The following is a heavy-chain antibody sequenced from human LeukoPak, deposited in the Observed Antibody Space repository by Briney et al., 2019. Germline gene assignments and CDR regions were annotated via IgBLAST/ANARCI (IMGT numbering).Heavy chain of an antibody. J-gene: IGHJ4*02. CDR1: GGSFSGYY. V-gene: IGHV4-34*01. Sequence: SQTLSPTCAVYGGSFSGYYWSWIRHPPGKWLEWIGEINHSGSTNYNPSLKSRVTISVDTSKNQFSLKLSSVTAADTAVYYCARGQDYGDYVSHFDYWGQGTLVTVSS. D-gene: IGHD4-17*01. CDR3: ARGQDYGDYVSHFDY. CDR2: INHSGST.